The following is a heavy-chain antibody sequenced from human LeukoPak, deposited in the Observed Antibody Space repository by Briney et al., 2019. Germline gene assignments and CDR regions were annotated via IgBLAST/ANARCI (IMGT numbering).Heavy chain of an antibody. CDR2: IYYSGST. J-gene: IGHJ4*02. CDR3: ARRYYDSSGYNYYFDY. CDR1: GGSISGSSYY. D-gene: IGHD3-22*01. Sequence: SETLSLTCTVSGGSISGSSYYWGWIRQPPGKGLEWIGSIYYSGSTYYNPSLKSRVTISVDTSKNQFSLKLSSVTAADTAVYYCARRYYDSSGYNYYFDYWGQGTLVTVSS. V-gene: IGHV4-39*01.